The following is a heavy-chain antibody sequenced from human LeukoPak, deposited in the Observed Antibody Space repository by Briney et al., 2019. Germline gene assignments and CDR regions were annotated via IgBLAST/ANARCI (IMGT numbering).Heavy chain of an antibody. CDR2: ISSSSTYT. J-gene: IGHJ3*02. Sequence: PGGSLRLSCAASGFTFSSYPMNWVRQAPGKGLEWVSSISSSSTYTFYADSVKGGFTISRDNAKNSLYLQMNSLRAEDMAVYYCAREAAFDMWGQGTMVTVSS. V-gene: IGHV3-21*06. CDR1: GFTFSSYP. CDR3: AREAAFDM.